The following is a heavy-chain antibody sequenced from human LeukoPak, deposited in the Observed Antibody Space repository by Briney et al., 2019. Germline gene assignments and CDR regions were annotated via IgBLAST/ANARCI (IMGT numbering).Heavy chain of an antibody. V-gene: IGHV3-66*01. CDR2: IYSGGST. CDR1: GFTVSSNY. Sequence: PGGSLRLSCAASGFTVSSNYMSWVRQAPGKGLEWVSVIYSGGSTYYADSVKGRFTISRDNSKNTLYLQVNSLRAEDTAVYYCARDGPAAYGNYYYYYGMDVRGQGTTVTVSS. J-gene: IGHJ6*02. D-gene: IGHD6-13*01. CDR3: ARDGPAAYGNYYYYYGMDV.